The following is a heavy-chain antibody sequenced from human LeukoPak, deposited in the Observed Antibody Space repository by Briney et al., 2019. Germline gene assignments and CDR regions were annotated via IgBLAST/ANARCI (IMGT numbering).Heavy chain of an antibody. V-gene: IGHV1-2*02. CDR1: GYTFTGYY. Sequence: ASVMVSCKASGYTFTGYYMHWVRQAPGQGLEWMGWINPNSGGTNYAQKFQGRVTMTRDTSISTAYMELSRLTSDDTAVYYCARDAIVRDYSNSDYWGQGTLVTVSS. D-gene: IGHD4-11*01. CDR2: INPNSGGT. CDR3: ARDAIVRDYSNSDY. J-gene: IGHJ4*02.